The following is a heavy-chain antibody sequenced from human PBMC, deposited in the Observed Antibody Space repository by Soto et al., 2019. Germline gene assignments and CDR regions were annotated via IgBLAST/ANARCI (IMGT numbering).Heavy chain of an antibody. CDR3: ARGRYYDFWSGYSGWFDP. CDR2: IYHSGST. D-gene: IGHD3-3*01. Sequence: QLQLQESGSGLVKPSQTLSLTCAVSGGSISSGGYSWSWIRQPPGKGLEWIGYIYHSGSTYYNPSLKRRVTISVDRSKNQFSLKLSSVTAADTAVYYCARGRYYDFWSGYSGWFDPWGQGTLVTVSS. V-gene: IGHV4-30-2*01. CDR1: GGSISSGGYS. J-gene: IGHJ5*02.